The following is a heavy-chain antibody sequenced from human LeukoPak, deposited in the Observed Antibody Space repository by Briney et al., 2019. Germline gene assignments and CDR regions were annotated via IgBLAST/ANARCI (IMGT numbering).Heavy chain of an antibody. CDR1: GGSITTTTSY. J-gene: IGHJ4*02. CDR2: VYHSDGT. Sequence: SETLSLTCSVSGGSITTTTSYWGWSRHPPGKGLEWIGRVYHSDGTYYTPSLKSRLTISVDTSKNQFSLKLRSVVATDTAVYYCARLSAWWLADYWGQGIQVTVSS. D-gene: IGHD2-15*01. V-gene: IGHV4-39*01. CDR3: ARLSAWWLADY.